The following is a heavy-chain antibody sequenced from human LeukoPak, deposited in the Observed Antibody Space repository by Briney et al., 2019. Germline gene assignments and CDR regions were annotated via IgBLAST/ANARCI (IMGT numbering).Heavy chain of an antibody. Sequence: GGSLRLSCAASGFTFSSYSMNWVRQAPGKGLEWVSSISSSSSYIYYADSVKGRFTISRDNAKNSLYLQMNSLRAEDTAVYYCARESEWLVEGHFDYWGQGTLVTVSS. V-gene: IGHV3-21*04. CDR1: GFTFSSYS. CDR2: ISSSSSYI. D-gene: IGHD6-19*01. CDR3: ARESEWLVEGHFDY. J-gene: IGHJ4*02.